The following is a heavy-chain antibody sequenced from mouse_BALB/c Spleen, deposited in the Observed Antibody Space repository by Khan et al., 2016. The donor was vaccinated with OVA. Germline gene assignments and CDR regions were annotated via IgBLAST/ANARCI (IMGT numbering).Heavy chain of an antibody. Sequence: QVQLQQPGAELVRPGVSVKISCKGSGYTFTDFTMHWVKQSHAMSLEWIGVISTYYGDATYNQKFKDKATMTVDKSSSTAYMELARLTSEDSAIYYWKRGGGVNRFAYWGQGTLVTVSA. J-gene: IGHJ3*01. CDR3: KRGGGVNRFAY. CDR1: GYTFTDFT. D-gene: IGHD2-1*01. V-gene: IGHV1S137*01. CDR2: ISTYYGDA.